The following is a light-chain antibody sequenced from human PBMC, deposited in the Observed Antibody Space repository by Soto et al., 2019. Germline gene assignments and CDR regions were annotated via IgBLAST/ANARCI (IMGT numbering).Light chain of an antibody. V-gene: IGKV3-15*01. CDR3: QQYPNWPPLT. CDR2: GAS. CDR1: QSVSSD. Sequence: EIVMTQSPATLSVSPGERATLSCRASQSVSSDLAWYQQKPGQAPRLHIYGASTRATGIPARFSGSGSGTEFTLTISSLQSEDFAVYCCQQYPNWPPLTCGQGTKVEIK. J-gene: IGKJ1*01.